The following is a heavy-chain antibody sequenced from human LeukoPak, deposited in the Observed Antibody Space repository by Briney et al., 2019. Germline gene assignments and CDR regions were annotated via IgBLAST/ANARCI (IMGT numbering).Heavy chain of an antibody. CDR1: GFTFGDYA. J-gene: IGHJ3*02. CDR2: IRSKTYGGTT. D-gene: IGHD2-15*01. CDR3: TTLVVAAPYDAFDI. V-gene: IGHV3-49*04. Sequence: PGGSLRLSCTASGFTFGDYAMSWVRQAPGKGLEWVGFIRSKTYGGTTEYAASVKGRFTISRDDSKSIAYLQMNSLKTEDTAVYYCTTLVVAAPYDAFDIWGQGTMVTVSS.